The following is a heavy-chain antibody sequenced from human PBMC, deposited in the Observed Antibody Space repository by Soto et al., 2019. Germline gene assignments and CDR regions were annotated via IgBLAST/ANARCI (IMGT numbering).Heavy chain of an antibody. CDR3: ARETPLYDSSGLDY. CDR1: GGTFSSYA. V-gene: IGHV1-69*13. CDR2: IIPIFGTA. D-gene: IGHD3-22*01. J-gene: IGHJ4*02. Sequence: ASVKVSCKASGGTFSSYAISWVRQAPGQGLEWMGGIIPIFGTANYAQKFQGRVTITADESTSTAYMELSSLRSEDTAMYYCARETPLYDSSGLDYWGQGTLVTVSS.